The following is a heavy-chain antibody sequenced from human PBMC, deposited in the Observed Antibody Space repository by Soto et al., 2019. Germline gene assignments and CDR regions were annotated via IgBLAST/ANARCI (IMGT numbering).Heavy chain of an antibody. CDR3: ARDREYYDSSGLYFDY. J-gene: IGHJ4*02. CDR2: TYYGWNT. D-gene: IGHD3-22*01. Sequence: PSETLPLTCSVSGGSISDYYWSWIRQPPGRGLEWIGYTYYGWNTNYNPSLKSRVTISVDTSKNQFSLKLISVTAADTAVYYCARDREYYDSSGLYFDYWGQGTLVTVSS. V-gene: IGHV4-59*01. CDR1: GGSISDYY.